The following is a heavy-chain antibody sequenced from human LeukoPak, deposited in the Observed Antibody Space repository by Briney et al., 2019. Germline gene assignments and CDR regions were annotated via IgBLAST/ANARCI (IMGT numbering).Heavy chain of an antibody. J-gene: IGHJ4*02. V-gene: IGHV5-51*01. CDR1: GYSFTSYW. D-gene: IGHD3-10*01. Sequence: GESLKISCKGSGYSFTSYWIGWVRQMPGKGLEWMGIIYPGDSDTRYSPSFQGQVTISADKSISTAYLQWSSLKASDTAMYYCARPSMAGSGSYPKIYYFDYWGQGTLVTVSS. CDR3: ARPSMAGSGSYPKIYYFDY. CDR2: IYPGDSDT.